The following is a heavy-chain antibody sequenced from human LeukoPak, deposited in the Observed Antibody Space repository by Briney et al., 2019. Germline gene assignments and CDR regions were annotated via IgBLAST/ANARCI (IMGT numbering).Heavy chain of an antibody. D-gene: IGHD4-23*01. CDR1: GGSISSGGYY. CDR2: IYYGGST. V-gene: IGHV4-31*03. Sequence: PSQTLSLTCTVSGGSISSGGYYWSWIRQHPGKGLEWIGYIYYGGSTYYNPFLKSRVTISVDKSKEEFSLKLRSVTAADTAVYYWAREVTASAFGYWGQGNLVTVSS. J-gene: IGHJ4*02. CDR3: AREVTASAFGY.